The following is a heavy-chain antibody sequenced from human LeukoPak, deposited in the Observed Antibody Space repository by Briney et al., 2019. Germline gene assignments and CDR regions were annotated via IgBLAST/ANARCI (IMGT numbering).Heavy chain of an antibody. CDR2: INPNSGVT. V-gene: IGHV1-2*02. CDR3: ARGVWQQLLSGALDI. J-gene: IGHJ3*02. Sequence: ASVKVSCKASGYTFSDYYVHWVRQAPGLGPEWMGWINPNSGVTYFEEKFQGRVTVTRDTSITTAYMELNRLTTDDTAVNYCARGVWQQLLSGALDIWGQGTMVTVSS. CDR1: GYTFSDYY. D-gene: IGHD6-13*01.